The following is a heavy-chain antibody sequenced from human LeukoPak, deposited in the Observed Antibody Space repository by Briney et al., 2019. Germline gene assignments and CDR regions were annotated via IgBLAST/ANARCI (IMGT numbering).Heavy chain of an antibody. V-gene: IGHV4-34*01. CDR3: ALELVVPAALERLNAFDI. D-gene: IGHD2-2*01. CDR2: INHSGGT. Sequence: SSETLSLTCAVSGGSFSGFRWHWIRQPPGKGPEWIGEINHSGGTTYNPSLKSRVTISVDTSKIQFSLNLTSVTAADTAVYYCALELVVPAALERLNAFDIWGHGTMVTVSS. J-gene: IGHJ3*02. CDR1: GGSFSGFR.